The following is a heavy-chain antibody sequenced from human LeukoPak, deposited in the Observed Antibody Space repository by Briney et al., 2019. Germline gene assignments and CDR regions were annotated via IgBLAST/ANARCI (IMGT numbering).Heavy chain of an antibody. Sequence: ASVKVSCKASGYIFTGYYMHWVRQAPGQGLEWMGWINPSSGGTNYAQRFQGRVTMTRDTSISTAYMELNRLRSDDTAVYYCVIVATIGDYWGQGTMVTVSS. D-gene: IGHD5-12*01. CDR2: INPSSGGT. V-gene: IGHV1-2*02. CDR3: VIVATIGDY. CDR1: GYIFTGYY. J-gene: IGHJ4*02.